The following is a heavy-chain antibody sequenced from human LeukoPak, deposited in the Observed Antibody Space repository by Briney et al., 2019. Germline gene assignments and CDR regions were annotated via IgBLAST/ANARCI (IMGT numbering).Heavy chain of an antibody. Sequence: PGGSLRLSCAASGFTFSNYGMNWVRQAPGRGLEWVAFIRYDGSQKNHVDSVKGRFAISKDNSKNTLYLQMNSLRTEDTAVYYCAREDGYWGQGTLVTVSS. CDR1: GFTFSNYG. V-gene: IGHV3-30*02. J-gene: IGHJ4*02. CDR2: IRYDGSQK. D-gene: IGHD2-8*01. CDR3: AREDGY.